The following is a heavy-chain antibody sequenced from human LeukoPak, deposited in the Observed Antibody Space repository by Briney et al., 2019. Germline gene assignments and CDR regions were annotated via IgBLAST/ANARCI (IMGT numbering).Heavy chain of an antibody. CDR1: GFPFDDYA. CDR2: ISWSSGSI. CDR3: ATGNPARNYDILTGYYFYY. Sequence: GGALSLSCAASGFPFDDYAMRWIRQAPGKGLEWISGISWSSGSIGYADPVKGRFTISHDNAKNFLDPQMNGLRAYATALYCGATGNPARNYDILTGYYFYYWGQETLVSVSS. V-gene: IGHV3-9*01. J-gene: IGHJ4*02. D-gene: IGHD3-9*01.